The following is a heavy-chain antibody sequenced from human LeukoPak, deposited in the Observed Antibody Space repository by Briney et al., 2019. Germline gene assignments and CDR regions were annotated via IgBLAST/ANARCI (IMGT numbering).Heavy chain of an antibody. CDR3: VRDFSTVTTAYLHH. Sequence: GSLRLSCAASGFTFSSYSMNWVRQAPGKGLEWVSSINSSSRHIYYADSVKGRFTIFRDDAKNSLFLQMDSLRVEDTAMYYCVRDFSTVTTAYLHHWGQGTLLTVSS. V-gene: IGHV3-21*04. CDR2: INSSSRHI. CDR1: GFTFSSYS. D-gene: IGHD4-17*01. J-gene: IGHJ1*01.